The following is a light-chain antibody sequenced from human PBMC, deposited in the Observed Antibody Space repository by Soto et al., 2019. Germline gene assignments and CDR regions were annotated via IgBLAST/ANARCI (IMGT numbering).Light chain of an antibody. Sequence: EIVLTQSPATLSLSPGERATLSCRASQSVSSYLAWYQQKPGQAPRLLIYDASNRATGIPARFSGSGYGTDFTLTISSLEPEDFAVYCCQQRSNWPPLTFGGGTKVEIK. J-gene: IGKJ4*01. CDR2: DAS. CDR1: QSVSSY. V-gene: IGKV3-11*01. CDR3: QQRSNWPPLT.